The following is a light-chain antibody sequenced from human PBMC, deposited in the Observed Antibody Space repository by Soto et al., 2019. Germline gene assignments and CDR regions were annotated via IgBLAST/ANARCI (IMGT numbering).Light chain of an antibody. J-gene: IGKJ1*01. Sequence: DIQMAQTPSTLSASVGDRVTITLRGKRSISSWVAWYQQKPGKAPKLLIYAASTLQSGVPSRFSGSGSGTEFTLTISSLQPDDFATYYCQHYDSYSETFGQGTKVDIK. CDR2: AAS. CDR3: QHYDSYSET. V-gene: IGKV1-5*01. CDR1: RSISSW.